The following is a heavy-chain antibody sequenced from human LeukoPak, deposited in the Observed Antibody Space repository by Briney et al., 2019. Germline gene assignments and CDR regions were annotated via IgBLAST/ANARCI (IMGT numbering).Heavy chain of an antibody. CDR3: ARDPYSSNWYHFDY. CDR1: GGSISSSSYY. CDR2: IYYSGST. D-gene: IGHD6-13*01. V-gene: IGHV4-39*07. Sequence: PSETLSLTCTVSGGSISSSSYYWGWIRQPPGKGLEWIGSIYYSGSTYYNPSLKSRVTISVDTSKNQFSLKLSSVTAADTAVYYCARDPYSSNWYHFDYWGQGTLVTVSS. J-gene: IGHJ4*02.